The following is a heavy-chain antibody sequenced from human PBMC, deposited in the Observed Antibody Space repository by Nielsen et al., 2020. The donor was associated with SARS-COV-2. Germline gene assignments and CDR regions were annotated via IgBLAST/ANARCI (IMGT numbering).Heavy chain of an antibody. D-gene: IGHD1-1*01. J-gene: IGHJ6*02. CDR3: VREIREVEFTSHYYYGLDV. Sequence: GESLKISCSASGFTFGTYDMHWVRQTPGDGLQWVSAIGTVADTYYADSVKGRFTISRDDAKNTLYLQMINVRAGDTAVYYCVREIREVEFTSHYYYGLDVWGQGTTVTVSS. CDR1: GFTFGTYD. CDR2: IGTVADT. V-gene: IGHV3-13*04.